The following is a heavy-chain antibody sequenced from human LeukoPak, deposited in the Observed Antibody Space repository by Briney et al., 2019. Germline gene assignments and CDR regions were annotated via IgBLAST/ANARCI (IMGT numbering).Heavy chain of an antibody. CDR1: GFTSSNYA. V-gene: IGHV3-23*01. CDR2: INGRGDTT. J-gene: IGHJ4*02. D-gene: IGHD5-24*01. CDR3: AKRDL. Sequence: GGSLRLSCAASGFTSSNYAMSWVRQAPGKGLEWVSAINGRGDTTYYADAVKGRFTISRDNSKNTLYLQMNSLRAEDTAVYYCAKRDLWGQGTLVTVSS.